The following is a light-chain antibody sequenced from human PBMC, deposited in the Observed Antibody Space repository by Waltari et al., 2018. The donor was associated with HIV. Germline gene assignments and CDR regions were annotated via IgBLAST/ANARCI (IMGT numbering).Light chain of an antibody. CDR1: NSDVGAYNY. V-gene: IGLV2-14*01. CDR2: EVT. J-gene: IGLJ2*01. Sequence: QSALTQPASVSGSPAQSLTLSCIGTNSDVGAYNYVSWYQQHPGKAPKLLIYEVTKWPSGISNRFSGSKSGNTASLTISGLQAEDEADYYCSSYSPTSTVIFGGGTKLTVL. CDR3: SSYSPTSTVI.